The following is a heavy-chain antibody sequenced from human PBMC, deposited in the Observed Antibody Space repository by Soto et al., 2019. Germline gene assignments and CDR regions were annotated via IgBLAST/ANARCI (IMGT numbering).Heavy chain of an antibody. V-gene: IGHV4-31*03. Sequence: QVQLQESGPGLVKPSQTLYRTCTVSGGSISSGVYYWSWIRQHPGKGLEWIGYIYYSGSTYYNPSLKSRVTISVDTSKNQFALKLSSVTAADTAVYYCAREGSTSCDYWGQGTLVTVSS. CDR1: GGSISSGVYY. J-gene: IGHJ4*02. D-gene: IGHD2-2*01. CDR3: AREGSTSCDY. CDR2: IYYSGST.